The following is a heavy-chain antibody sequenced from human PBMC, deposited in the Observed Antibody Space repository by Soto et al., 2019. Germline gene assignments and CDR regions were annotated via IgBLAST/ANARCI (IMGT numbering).Heavy chain of an antibody. Sequence: SETLSLTCAVSGGSFTSNNWWPWVRQPPGQGLEWIGEIYRTGSTNYNPSLKSRVTISIDKSENQFSLKVTALTAADTAVYYCASRDPGTSVDYWGQGTLVTVSS. CDR1: GGSFTSNNW. J-gene: IGHJ4*02. CDR3: ASRDPGTSVDY. V-gene: IGHV4-4*02. CDR2: IYRTGST. D-gene: IGHD1-7*01.